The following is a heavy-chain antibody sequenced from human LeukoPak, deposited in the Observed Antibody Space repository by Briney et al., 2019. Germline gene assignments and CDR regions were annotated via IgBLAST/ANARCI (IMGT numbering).Heavy chain of an antibody. D-gene: IGHD3-10*01. CDR1: GYAVISGGFS. CDR2: IYDRGPA. CDR3: ARSRQASGLFSS. Sequence: SQTLSLTCTVSGYAVISGGFSWNWIRQPPGKGLEWIGCIYDRGPAHYNPSLKSRFTISVDRPKNQFFLNVTSLTAADTAVYYCARSRQASGLFSSWGQGTLVVVSS. V-gene: IGHV4-30-2*01. J-gene: IGHJ5*02.